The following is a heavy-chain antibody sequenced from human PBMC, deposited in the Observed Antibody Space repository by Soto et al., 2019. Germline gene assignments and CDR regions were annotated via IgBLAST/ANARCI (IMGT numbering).Heavy chain of an antibody. CDR2: ISAYNGNT. CDR3: ARGAGRYFDLHYYYGMDV. Sequence: ASVKVSCKASGYTFTSYGISWVRQAPGQGLEWMGWISAYNGNTNYAQKLQGRVTMTTDTSTSTAYMELRSLRSDDTAVYYCARGAGRYFDLHYYYGMDVWGQGTTVTVSS. CDR1: GYTFTSYG. V-gene: IGHV1-18*04. D-gene: IGHD3-9*01. J-gene: IGHJ6*02.